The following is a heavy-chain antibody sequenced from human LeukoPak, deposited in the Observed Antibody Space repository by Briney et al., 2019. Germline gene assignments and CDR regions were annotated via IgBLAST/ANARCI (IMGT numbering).Heavy chain of an antibody. D-gene: IGHD3-10*01. Sequence: PGGSLRLSCAASGFTFSNHGMNWVRQAPGKGLEWLSGVSPPGGGTYYADSVKGRFTISRDNAKNSLYLQMNTLRAEDTAVYYCARDLVWFGEPKGYYNYMDVWGKGTTVTVSS. V-gene: IGHV3-21*01. CDR3: ARDLVWFGEPKGYYNYMDV. CDR1: GFTFSNHG. CDR2: VSPPGGGT. J-gene: IGHJ6*03.